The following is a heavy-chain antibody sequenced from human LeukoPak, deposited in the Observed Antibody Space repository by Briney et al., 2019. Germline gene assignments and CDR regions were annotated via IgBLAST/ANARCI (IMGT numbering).Heavy chain of an antibody. J-gene: IGHJ4*02. V-gene: IGHV3-21*01. CDR2: ISSSSSHI. CDR3: GRDFRTQLDGYSPPYHFDY. D-gene: IGHD5-24*01. Sequence: GGSLRLSCAAFGFTFSTHSMSWVRQAPGKRLEWVSSISSSSSHIYYADSMKGRFTVSRDNAKNSLFLQMNSLRAEDTAVYYCGRDFRTQLDGYSPPYHFDYWGQGALVTVSS. CDR1: GFTFSTHS.